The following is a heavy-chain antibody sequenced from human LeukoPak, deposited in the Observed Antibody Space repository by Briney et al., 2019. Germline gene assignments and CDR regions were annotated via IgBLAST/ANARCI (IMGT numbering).Heavy chain of an antibody. CDR1: GFTSSSYS. CDR2: ITSSSSYI. V-gene: IGHV3-21*06. CDR3: ARDPYSGSYGPYYYYYMDV. D-gene: IGHD1-26*01. J-gene: IGHJ6*03. Sequence: GGSLRLSCAASGFTSSSYSMNWVRQAPGKGPEWVSSITSSSSYIYYADSVKGRFAISRDNAKNSLYLQMDSLRVEDTAVYYCARDPYSGSYGPYYYYYMDVWGEGTTVTISS.